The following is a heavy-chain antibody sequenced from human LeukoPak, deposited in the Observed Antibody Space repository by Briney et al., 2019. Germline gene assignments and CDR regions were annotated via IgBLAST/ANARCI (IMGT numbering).Heavy chain of an antibody. CDR2: IGPSGST. V-gene: IGHV3-23*01. D-gene: IGHD1-26*01. CDR1: GFTFSSDA. CDR3: ARSISGRSGSRGGRYYFDF. J-gene: IGHJ4*02. Sequence: GGSLRLSCEASGFTFSSDAMSWVRQAPGRGLEWVAAIGPSGSTYYADSVKGRSSISRDNSKYTLNLQMNSLRVDDTAIYYCARSISGRSGSRGGRYYFDFWGQGAPVTVSS.